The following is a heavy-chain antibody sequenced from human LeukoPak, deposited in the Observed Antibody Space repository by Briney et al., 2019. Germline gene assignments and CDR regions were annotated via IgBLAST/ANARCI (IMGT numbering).Heavy chain of an antibody. D-gene: IGHD3-10*01. CDR2: IYSGGST. J-gene: IGHJ4*02. V-gene: IGHV3-53*01. CDR1: GFTVSSNY. CDR3: ARCRGSGSYCLDH. Sequence: PGGSLRLSCAASGFTVSSNYMSWVRQAPGKGLEWVSVIYSGGSTYYADSVKGRFTISRDNSKNTLYLQMNSLRPEDTAVYYCARCRGSGSYCLDHWGQGTLVTVSS.